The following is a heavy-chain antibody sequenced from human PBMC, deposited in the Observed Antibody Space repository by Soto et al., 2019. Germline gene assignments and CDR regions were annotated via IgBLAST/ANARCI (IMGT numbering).Heavy chain of an antibody. Sequence: PGESLKISCKGSGYSFTSYWISWVRQMPGKGLEWMGRIDPSDSYTNYSPSFQGHVTISADKSISTAYLQWSSLKASDTATYYCARLMDYYGSGDLYVMDVWGQGSSVTVSS. CDR1: GYSFTSYW. D-gene: IGHD3-10*01. J-gene: IGHJ6*02. CDR2: IDPSDSYT. CDR3: ARLMDYYGSGDLYVMDV. V-gene: IGHV5-10-1*01.